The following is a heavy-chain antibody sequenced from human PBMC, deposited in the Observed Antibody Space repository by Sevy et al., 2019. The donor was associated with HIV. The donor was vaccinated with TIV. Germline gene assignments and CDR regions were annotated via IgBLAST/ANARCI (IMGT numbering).Heavy chain of an antibody. J-gene: IGHJ4*02. CDR3: ARERAWAHDY. CDR1: GYTFTNYF. CDR2: IGPSDGVT. V-gene: IGHV1-46*01. D-gene: IGHD1-26*01. Sequence: ASVKVSCNASGYTFTNYFIHWVRQAPGQGLEWMGIIGPSDGVTSHPQKFQGRVTMTRDTSTSTVYMELSSLRSEDTAMYYCARERAWAHDYWGQGTLVTVSS.